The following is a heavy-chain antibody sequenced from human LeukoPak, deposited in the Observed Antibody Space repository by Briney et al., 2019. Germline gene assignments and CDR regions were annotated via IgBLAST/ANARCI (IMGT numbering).Heavy chain of an antibody. V-gene: IGHV3-48*01. Sequence: GGSLRLSCAASGFTFNTYRMNWVRQAPGKGLEWVSSISSSSSTIYYADSVKGRFTISRDNAKNSLYLQMNSLRAEDTAVYYCARAVDGGNFRVDYWGQGTTVTVSS. J-gene: IGHJ4*03. CDR1: GFTFNTYR. CDR3: ARAVDGGNFRVDY. D-gene: IGHD4-23*01. CDR2: ISSSSSTI.